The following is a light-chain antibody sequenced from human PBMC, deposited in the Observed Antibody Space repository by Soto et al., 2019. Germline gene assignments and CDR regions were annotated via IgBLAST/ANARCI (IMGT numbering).Light chain of an antibody. Sequence: DIQMTQSPSSLSASVGDRVTITCRASRSISSYLNWYQQKPGKAPKLLIYAASSLQSGVPSRFSGSGSGTDFTLTISSLQPEDFATYYCQQANSFPLTFGGGTKVEIK. V-gene: IGKV1-39*01. CDR3: QQANSFPLT. CDR2: AAS. CDR1: RSISSY. J-gene: IGKJ4*01.